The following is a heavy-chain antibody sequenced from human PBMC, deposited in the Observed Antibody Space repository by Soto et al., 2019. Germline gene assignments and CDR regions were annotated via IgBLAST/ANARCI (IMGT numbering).Heavy chain of an antibody. V-gene: IGHV3-33*01. CDR1: GFTFSSYG. CDR3: ASSPKSSGGSWHEDYFDY. CDR2: IWYDGSNN. J-gene: IGHJ4*02. Sequence: QVQLVESGGGVVQPGSSLRLSCAASGFTFSSYGMHWVRQAPGKGLEWVAVIWYDGSNNYYEDSVKGRFTISRDNSKHTLYLQMNSLRAEDTAVYYCASSPKSSGGSWHEDYFDYWGQGTLVTVSS. D-gene: IGHD2-15*01.